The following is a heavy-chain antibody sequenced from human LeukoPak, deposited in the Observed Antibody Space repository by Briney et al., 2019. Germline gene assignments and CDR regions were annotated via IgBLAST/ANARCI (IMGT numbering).Heavy chain of an antibody. V-gene: IGHV1-2*02. CDR2: INPNHGGT. J-gene: IGHJ4*02. CDR1: GYTFSDFY. D-gene: IGHD3-10*01. Sequence: ASVKVSCKASGYTFSDFYIHWVRQAPGQGLEWMAWINPNHGGTNFAQKFQGRVTVTRDTSISTAYMELTRVTSDDTAVYYCARAANGFGELLNWGQGTLVTVSS. CDR3: ARAANGFGELLN.